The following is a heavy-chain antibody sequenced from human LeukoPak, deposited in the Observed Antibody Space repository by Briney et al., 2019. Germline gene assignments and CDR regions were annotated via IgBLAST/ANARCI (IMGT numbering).Heavy chain of an antibody. CDR2: ISGSGGST. J-gene: IGHJ4*02. V-gene: IGHV3-23*01. Sequence: GGSLRLSCAASGFTFSSYAMSWVRQAPGKGLEWVSAISGSGGSTYYADSVKGRFTISRDNSKNTLYLQMNSLRAKDTAVYYCAKTRGIVLMVYAIPYFDYWGQGTLVTVSS. CDR3: AKTRGIVLMVYAIPYFDY. CDR1: GFTFSSYA. D-gene: IGHD2-8*01.